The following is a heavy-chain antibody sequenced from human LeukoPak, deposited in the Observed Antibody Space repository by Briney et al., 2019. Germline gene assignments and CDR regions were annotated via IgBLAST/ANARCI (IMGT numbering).Heavy chain of an antibody. V-gene: IGHV3-30-3*01. J-gene: IGHJ4*02. D-gene: IGHD1-26*01. CDR3: AREFIVGAARQYYFDY. Sequence: PGGSLRLSCAASGFTFSAYPMHWVRQAPGKGLEWVAIISYDGSIDFYADSVRGRFTISRDNSKNTLYLQMNSLRAEDTAVYYCAREFIVGAARQYYFDYWGRGTLVTVSS. CDR1: GFTFSAYP. CDR2: ISYDGSID.